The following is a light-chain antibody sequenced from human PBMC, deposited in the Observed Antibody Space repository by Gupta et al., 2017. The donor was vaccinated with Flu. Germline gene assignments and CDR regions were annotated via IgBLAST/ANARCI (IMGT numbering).Light chain of an antibody. CDR1: QSLLYSNGYNY. CDR2: LGP. Sequence: DIVMTQSPLSLPVTPGEPASISCRSSQSLLYSNGYNYLDWYRQKPGQSPQLLIYLGPYRASGVPDRFSGSGSGTDFTLKISRVEAEDVGVYYCMQALQTPRNTFGQGTKLEIK. CDR3: MQALQTPRNT. J-gene: IGKJ2*01. V-gene: IGKV2-28*01.